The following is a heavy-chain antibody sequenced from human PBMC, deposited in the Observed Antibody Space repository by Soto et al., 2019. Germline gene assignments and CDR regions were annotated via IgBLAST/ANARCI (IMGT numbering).Heavy chain of an antibody. CDR2: ISSSSSYI. CDR3: ASFYCGYVRVARATYEIYTLSLYGHGPILVDS. Sequence: GGSLRLSCAASGFSCSRYTMNWVGQAPGKGMKWVSSISSSSSYIYYAHSVKSRFTISRDNAKNSLYLQMNSLRAEDTAVYYCASFYCGYVRVARATYEIYTLSLYGHGPILVDS. V-gene: IGHV3-21*01. J-gene: IGHJ5*01. D-gene: IGHD2-21*01. CDR1: GFSCSRYT.